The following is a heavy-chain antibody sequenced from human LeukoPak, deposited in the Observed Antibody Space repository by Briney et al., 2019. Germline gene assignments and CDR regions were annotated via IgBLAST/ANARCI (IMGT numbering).Heavy chain of an antibody. CDR1: GYTFTGYY. D-gene: IGHD3-10*01. Sequence: ASVKVSCKASGYTFTGYYIHWVRQAPGQGLEWMGWISAYNGNTNYAQKLQGRVTMTTDTSTSTAYMELRSLRSDDTAVYYCARDSNMVRGVITNSNIDYWGQGTLVTVSS. CDR2: ISAYNGNT. CDR3: ARDSNMVRGVITNSNIDY. J-gene: IGHJ4*02. V-gene: IGHV1-18*04.